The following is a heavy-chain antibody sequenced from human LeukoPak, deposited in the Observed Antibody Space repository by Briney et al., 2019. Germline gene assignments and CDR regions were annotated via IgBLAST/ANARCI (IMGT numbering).Heavy chain of an antibody. CDR3: ASPASDSSGYLGFSFDY. Sequence: SETLSLTCTVSGGSISSSTYYWGWIRQPPGKGLEWIGSIHYSGSTYYNPSLKSRVTISVDTPKNQFSLRLSSVTAADTAVYYCASPASDSSGYLGFSFDYWGQGTLVTVSS. V-gene: IGHV4-39*01. D-gene: IGHD3-22*01. CDR1: GGSISSSTYY. CDR2: IHYSGST. J-gene: IGHJ4*02.